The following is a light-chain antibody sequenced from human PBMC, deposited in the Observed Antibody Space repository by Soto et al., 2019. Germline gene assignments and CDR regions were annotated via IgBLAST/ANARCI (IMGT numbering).Light chain of an antibody. CDR3: SSYTSSNTLEV. CDR1: SRDVGGSNY. V-gene: IGLV2-14*01. Sequence: QSVLIQPASVSGSPGQSITISCTGTSRDVGGSNYVSWYQHHPHRAPKLLIYEVSYRPSGVSCRFSGSKSGNTASLTISGLQAEDDADYYCSSYTSSNTLEVFGVGTKVTVL. CDR2: EVS. J-gene: IGLJ1*01.